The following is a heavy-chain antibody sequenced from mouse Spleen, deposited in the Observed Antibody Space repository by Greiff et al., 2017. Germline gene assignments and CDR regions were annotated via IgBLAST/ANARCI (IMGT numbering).Heavy chain of an antibody. CDR1: GYTFTSYW. J-gene: IGHJ2*01. D-gene: IGHD2-1*01. CDR3: ARGSYGIYYFDY. CDR2: IYPGSGST. V-gene: IGHV1-55*01. Sequence: QVQLQQPGAELVKPGASVKMSCKASGYTFTSYWITWVKQRPGQGLEWIGDIYPGSGSTNYNEKFKSKATLTVDTSSSTAYMQLSSLTSEDSAVYYCARGSYGIYYFDYWGQGTTLTVSS.